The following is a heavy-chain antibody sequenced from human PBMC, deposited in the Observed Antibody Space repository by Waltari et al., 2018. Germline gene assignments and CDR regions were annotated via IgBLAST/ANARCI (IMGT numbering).Heavy chain of an antibody. J-gene: IGHJ4*02. CDR1: DGSINSYTYY. CDR2: IYSGGDA. D-gene: IGHD6-25*01. Sequence: QVLLQESGPGLVKPSQTLSLPCTVSDGSINSYTYYWSWIRQPAGKGLEWIGRIYSGGDARYSPSLERRVAISVDRSKNQFSLTIFSVNAADAAVYYCARGDERLARYHFDDWGQGTQVIVSS. V-gene: IGHV4-61*02. CDR3: ARGDERLARYHFDD.